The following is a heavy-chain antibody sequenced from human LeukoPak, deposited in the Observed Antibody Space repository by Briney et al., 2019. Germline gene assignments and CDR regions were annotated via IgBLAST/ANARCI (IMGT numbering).Heavy chain of an antibody. CDR2: ISSSGSTI. V-gene: IGHV3-11*04. D-gene: IGHD3-10*01. Sequence: GGSLRLSCAASGFTFSDYYMSWIRQAPGKGLEWVSYISSSGSTIYYAGSVKGRFTISRDNAKNSLYLQMNSLRAEDTAAYYCASHPMVRGVIRWYYMDVWGKGTTVTVSS. J-gene: IGHJ6*03. CDR3: ASHPMVRGVIRWYYMDV. CDR1: GFTFSDYY.